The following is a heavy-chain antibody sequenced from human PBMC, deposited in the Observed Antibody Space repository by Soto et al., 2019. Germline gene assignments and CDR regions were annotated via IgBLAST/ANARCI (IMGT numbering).Heavy chain of an antibody. Sequence: RRLSCAASGFTFSSYAMSWVRQAPGKGLEWVSGISGSGGRTYYADSVKGRFTISRDNSKHTLYLQMNSLRAEDTAVYYCAKADDFWSGYHIYYYYGMDVWGQGTTVTVSS. D-gene: IGHD3-3*01. J-gene: IGHJ6*02. V-gene: IGHV3-23*01. CDR3: AKADDFWSGYHIYYYYGMDV. CDR2: ISGSGGRT. CDR1: GFTFSSYA.